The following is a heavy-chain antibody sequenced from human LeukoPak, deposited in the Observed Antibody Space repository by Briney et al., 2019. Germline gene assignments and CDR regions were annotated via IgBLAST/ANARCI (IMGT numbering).Heavy chain of an antibody. D-gene: IGHD3-16*02. V-gene: IGHV4-4*07. J-gene: IGHJ3*02. CDR2: IYYTGST. CDR1: GGSISSYY. Sequence: SETLSLTCTVSGGSISSYYWSWIRQPAGKGLEWIGRIYYTGSTSYNPSLQSRVTISVDTSKNQFSLRLNSVTAADTAVYYCARTSYQFDAFDIWGQGTMVTVSS. CDR3: ARTSYQFDAFDI.